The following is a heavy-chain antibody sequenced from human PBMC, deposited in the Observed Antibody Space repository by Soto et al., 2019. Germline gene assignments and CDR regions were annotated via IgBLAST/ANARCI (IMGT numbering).Heavy chain of an antibody. CDR3: ARGTRNAGKGFDP. CDR2: INPNSGGT. V-gene: IGHV1-2*02. Sequence: GASVKVSCKASGYTFTDYFIHWVRQAPGQGFEWMGWINPNSGGTNYAQKFQGRVTMTTDTSKSTAYMELGRLRSDDTAVYYCARGTRNAGKGFDPWGQGTLVTVSS. D-gene: IGHD1-1*01. J-gene: IGHJ5*02. CDR1: GYTFTDYF.